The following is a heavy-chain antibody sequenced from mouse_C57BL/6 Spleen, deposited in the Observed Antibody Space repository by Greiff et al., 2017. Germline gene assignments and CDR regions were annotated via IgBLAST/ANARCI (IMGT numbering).Heavy chain of an antibody. J-gene: IGHJ4*01. CDR1: GFNIKNTY. CDR2: IDPANGNT. V-gene: IGHV14-3*01. CDR3: VEYGSAYYAMDY. D-gene: IGHD1-1*01. Sequence: EVQRVESVAELVRPGASVKLSCTASGFNIKNTYMHWVKQRPEQGLEWIGRIDPANGNTKYAPKFQGKATITADTSSKTAYLQLSRLTSEDTAIYYCVEYGSAYYAMDYWGQGASETASS.